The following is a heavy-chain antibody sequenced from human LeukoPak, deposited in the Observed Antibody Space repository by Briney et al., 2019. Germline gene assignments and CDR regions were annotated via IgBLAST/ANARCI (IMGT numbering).Heavy chain of an antibody. D-gene: IGHD1-26*01. V-gene: IGHV3-30*02. CDR3: AAAGASGRPFDY. Sequence: GGSLRLSCAASGFTFSSYGMHWVRQAPGKGLEWVAFIRYDGSNKYYADSVKGRFTISRDNSKSTLYLQMNSLRAEDAAVYYCAAAGASGRPFDYWGQGTLVTVSS. J-gene: IGHJ4*02. CDR1: GFTFSSYG. CDR2: IRYDGSNK.